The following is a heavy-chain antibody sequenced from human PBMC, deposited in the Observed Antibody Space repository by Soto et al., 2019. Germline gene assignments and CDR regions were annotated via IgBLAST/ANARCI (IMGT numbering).Heavy chain of an antibody. D-gene: IGHD6-19*01. CDR2: ISYDGNTK. Sequence: QMQLVESGGGVVQPGRSLRLSCAASGFAFSSCGMHWVRQAPGKGLEWVAVISYDGNTKIYADSVQGRFTISRDSSKNTLYLQMDSLRVEDAAVYYCAKEYTSVWSYWHFDLWCRGTLVTVSS. V-gene: IGHV3-30*18. J-gene: IGHJ2*01. CDR3: AKEYTSVWSYWHFDL. CDR1: GFAFSSCG.